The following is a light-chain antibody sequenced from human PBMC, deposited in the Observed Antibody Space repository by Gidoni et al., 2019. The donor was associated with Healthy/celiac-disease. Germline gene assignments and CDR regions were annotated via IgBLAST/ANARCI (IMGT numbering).Light chain of an antibody. Sequence: EIVLTQSPGTLSLSPGERATLSCSASQSVSSSYLAWYQQKPGQAPRLLIYGASSRATGIPDRFSGSGSGTDFTLTSSRLEPEDFAVYYCQQYGSSPRTFGQGTKLEIK. CDR3: QQYGSSPRT. CDR1: QSVSSSY. CDR2: GAS. V-gene: IGKV3-20*01. J-gene: IGKJ2*01.